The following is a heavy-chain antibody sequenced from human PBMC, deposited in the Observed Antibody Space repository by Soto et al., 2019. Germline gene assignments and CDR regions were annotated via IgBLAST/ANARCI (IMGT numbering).Heavy chain of an antibody. Sequence: ASVKVSCKASGYTFTSYYMHCVRQAPGQGLEWMGIINPSGGSTSYAQKFQGRVTVTTDTSTSTAYMELRSLRSDDTAVYYCARDHEANYVEGYFDYWGQGTLVTVSS. J-gene: IGHJ4*02. V-gene: IGHV1-46*01. D-gene: IGHD4-4*01. CDR2: INPSGGST. CDR1: GYTFTSYY. CDR3: ARDHEANYVEGYFDY.